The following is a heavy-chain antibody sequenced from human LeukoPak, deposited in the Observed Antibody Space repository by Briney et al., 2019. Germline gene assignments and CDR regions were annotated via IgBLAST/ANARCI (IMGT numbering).Heavy chain of an antibody. CDR1: GFTFSSYA. J-gene: IGHJ4*02. CDR3: AKKVIAVAATPLWHYDY. CDR2: ISSNGGST. V-gene: IGHV3-64*01. D-gene: IGHD6-19*01. Sequence: GGSLRLSCAASGFTFSSYAMHWVRQAPGKGLEYVSAISSNGGSTYYANSVKGRFTISRDNSKNTLYLQMNSLRAEDTAVYYCAKKVIAVAATPLWHYDYWGQGTLVTVSS.